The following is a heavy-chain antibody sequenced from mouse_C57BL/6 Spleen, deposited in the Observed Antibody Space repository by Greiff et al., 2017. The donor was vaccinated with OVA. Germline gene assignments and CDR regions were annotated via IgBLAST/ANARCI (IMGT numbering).Heavy chain of an antibody. CDR3: TRFYGNYSAWFAY. D-gene: IGHD2-1*01. CDR2: IDPETGGT. J-gene: IGHJ3*01. Sequence: VQLQQSGAELVRPGASVTLSCKASGYTFTDYEMHWVKQTPVHGLEWIGAIDPETGGTAYNQKFKGKAILTADKSSSTAYMELRSLTSEDSAVYYCTRFYGNYSAWFAYWGQGTLVTVSA. CDR1: GYTFTDYE. V-gene: IGHV1-15*01.